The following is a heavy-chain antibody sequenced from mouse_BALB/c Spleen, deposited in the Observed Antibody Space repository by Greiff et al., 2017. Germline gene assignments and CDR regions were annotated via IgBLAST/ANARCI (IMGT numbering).Heavy chain of an antibody. CDR1: GYTFTSYW. CDR3: TRLGPWFAY. Sequence: LQKPGSELVRPGASVKLSCKASGYTFTSYWMHWVKQRPGQGLEWIGNIYPGSGSTNYDEKFKSKATLTVDTSSSTAYMQLSSLTSEDSAVYYCTRLGPWFAYWGQGTLVTVSA. V-gene: IGHV1S22*01. J-gene: IGHJ3*01. D-gene: IGHD4-1*01. CDR2: IYPGSGST.